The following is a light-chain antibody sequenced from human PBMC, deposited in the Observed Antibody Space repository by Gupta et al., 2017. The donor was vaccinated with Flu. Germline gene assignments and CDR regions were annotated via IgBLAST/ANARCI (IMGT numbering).Light chain of an antibody. CDR2: STS. V-gene: IGLV8-61*01. J-gene: IGLJ3*02. CDR1: SGPVSSPTY. CDR3: LVYFGSGISL. Sequence: VVTQEPSLSVSPGGTATLTCALTSGPVSSPTYISWYQQTPGQPPRTLIYSTSIRSSGVPDRFFGSALGEKAALIITGAQTEEESYYYCLVYFGSGISLFGAGTKLTVL.